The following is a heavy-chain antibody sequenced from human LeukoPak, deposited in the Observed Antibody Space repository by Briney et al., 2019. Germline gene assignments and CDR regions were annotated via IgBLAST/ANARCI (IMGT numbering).Heavy chain of an antibody. J-gene: IGHJ3*02. CDR3: ARDPAAADGPDDAFDI. CDR1: GGTFSSYA. CDR2: IIPIFGTA. V-gene: IGHV1-69*01. D-gene: IGHD6-13*01. Sequence: ASVKVSCKASGGTFSSYAISWGRQAPGQGVEWMGGIIPIFGTANYAQKFQGRVTITADESTSTAYMELSSLRSEDTAVYYCARDPAAADGPDDAFDIWGQGTMVTVSS.